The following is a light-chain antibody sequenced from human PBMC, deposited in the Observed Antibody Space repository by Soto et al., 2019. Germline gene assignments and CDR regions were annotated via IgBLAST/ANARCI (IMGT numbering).Light chain of an antibody. Sequence: DIHLTQSPSFLSASVGDRVTITCRASQGVSRYLTWFQQKPGKAPKHLIYAASTLQSGVPSRFRGSGSGTEFTLTISSLQTEVFATYYGQQYNSYSTFCPATFGQGTKVDIK. J-gene: IGKJ1*01. CDR1: QGVSRY. CDR3: QQYNSYSTFCPAT. CDR2: AAS. V-gene: IGKV1-9*01.